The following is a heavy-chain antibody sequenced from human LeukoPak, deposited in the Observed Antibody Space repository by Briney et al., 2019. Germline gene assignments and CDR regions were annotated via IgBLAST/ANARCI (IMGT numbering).Heavy chain of an antibody. J-gene: IGHJ4*02. V-gene: IGHV4-34*01. CDR3: ARPYRHYYGSGSYRRPAAYFDY. Sequence: SETLSLTCAVYGGSFSGYYWSWIRQPPGKGLEWIGKINHSGSTNYNPSLKSRVTISVDTSENQFSLKLSSVTAADTAVYYCARPYRHYYGSGSYRRPAAYFDYWGQGTLVTVSS. CDR2: INHSGST. D-gene: IGHD3-10*01. CDR1: GGSFSGYY.